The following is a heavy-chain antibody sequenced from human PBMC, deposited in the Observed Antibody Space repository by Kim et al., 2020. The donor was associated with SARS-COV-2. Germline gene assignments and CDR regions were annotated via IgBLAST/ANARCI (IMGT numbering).Heavy chain of an antibody. Sequence: SETLSLTCTVSGGSISSYYWSWIRQPPGKGLEWIGYIYYSGSTNYNPSLKSRVTISVDTSKNQFSLKLSSVTAADTAVYYCARQEGGLWLRGAFDIWGQGTMVTVSS. CDR3: ARQEGGLWLRGAFDI. CDR1: GGSISSYY. CDR2: IYYSGST. V-gene: IGHV4-59*08. D-gene: IGHD2-21*01. J-gene: IGHJ3*02.